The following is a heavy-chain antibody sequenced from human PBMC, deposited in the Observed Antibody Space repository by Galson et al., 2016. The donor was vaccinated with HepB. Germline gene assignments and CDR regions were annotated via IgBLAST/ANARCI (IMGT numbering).Heavy chain of an antibody. CDR2: ISYDGSNK. Sequence: SLRLSCAASGFTFGSYGMHWVRQAPGKGLEWVAVISYDGSNKYYADSVKGRFTISRDNSNSTLYLQMNSLRAEDTAVYYCAKELVVVVLHYGMDVWGRGTTVTVSS. D-gene: IGHD2-15*01. V-gene: IGHV3-30*18. J-gene: IGHJ6*04. CDR1: GFTFGSYG. CDR3: AKELVVVVLHYGMDV.